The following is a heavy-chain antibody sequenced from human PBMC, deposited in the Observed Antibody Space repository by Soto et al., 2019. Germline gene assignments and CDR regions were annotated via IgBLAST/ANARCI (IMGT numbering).Heavy chain of an antibody. J-gene: IGHJ4*02. CDR3: VRREIAIPGYFDY. D-gene: IGHD2-21*01. V-gene: IGHV3-9*01. Sequence: GGSLRLSCAASGFTFDDYAMHWVRQAPGKGLEWVSGISWNSGSIGYADSVKGRFTISRDNAKNSLYLQMNSLRAEDTALYYCVRREIAIPGYFDYWGQGTLVTVSS. CDR2: ISWNSGSI. CDR1: GFTFDDYA.